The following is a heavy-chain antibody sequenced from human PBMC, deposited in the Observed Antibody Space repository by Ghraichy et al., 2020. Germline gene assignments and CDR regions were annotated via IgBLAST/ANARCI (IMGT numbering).Heavy chain of an antibody. CDR2: IIPIFGTA. V-gene: IGHV1-69*13. CDR1: GGTFSSYA. J-gene: IGHJ6*02. D-gene: IGHD6-13*01. CDR3: ATDQGGAGSSWVRTDYYGMDV. Sequence: SVKVSCKASGGTFSSYAISWVRQAPGQGLEWMGGIIPIFGTANYAQKFQGRVTITADESTSTAYMELSSLRSEDTAVYYCATDQGGAGSSWVRTDYYGMDVWGQGTTVTVSS.